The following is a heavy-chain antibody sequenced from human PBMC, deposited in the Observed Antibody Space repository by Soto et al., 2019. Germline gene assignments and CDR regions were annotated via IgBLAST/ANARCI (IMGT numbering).Heavy chain of an antibody. CDR2: MNPINGAT. J-gene: IGHJ6*02. Sequence: SVEESFRASCYDFTAYDINWVRQASVQGLEWMGWMNPINGATGTARRFQGRVSLSRNTATGTAYLELTSLRSDDTAVYYCGRAPSPRAPAGGTPYYYAMDVWGQGTTVTVYS. V-gene: IGHV1-8*02. CDR1: CYDFTAYD. CDR3: GRAPSPRAPAGGTPYYYAMDV. D-gene: IGHD6-13*01.